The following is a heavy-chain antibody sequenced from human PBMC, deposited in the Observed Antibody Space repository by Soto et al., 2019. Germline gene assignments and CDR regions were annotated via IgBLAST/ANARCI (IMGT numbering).Heavy chain of an antibody. V-gene: IGHV3-30-3*01. CDR2: ISYDGSNK. CDR3: ARGGPITMVRGVMKNKYYYYYYGMDV. D-gene: IGHD3-10*01. Sequence: HPGGSLRLSCAASGFTFSSYAMHWVRQAPGKGLEWVAVISYDGSNKYYADSVKGRFTISRDNSKNTLYLQMNSLRAEDTAVYYCARGGPITMVRGVMKNKYYYYYYGMDVWGQGTTVTVSS. J-gene: IGHJ6*02. CDR1: GFTFSSYA.